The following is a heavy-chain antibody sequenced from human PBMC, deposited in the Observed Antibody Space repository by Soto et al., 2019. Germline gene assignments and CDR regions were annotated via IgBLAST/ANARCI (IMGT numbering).Heavy chain of an antibody. CDR2: INHSGST. V-gene: IGHV4-34*01. CDR3: ARGRYDFWSGYYTGGMDV. D-gene: IGHD3-3*01. Sequence: QVQLQESGPGLVKPSETPSLTCAVYGGSFSGYYWSWIRQPPGKGLEWIGEINHSGSTNYNPSLKSRVTISVDTSKNQFSLKLSSVTAADTAVYYCARGRYDFWSGYYTGGMDVWGQGTTVTVSS. J-gene: IGHJ6*02. CDR1: GGSFSGYY.